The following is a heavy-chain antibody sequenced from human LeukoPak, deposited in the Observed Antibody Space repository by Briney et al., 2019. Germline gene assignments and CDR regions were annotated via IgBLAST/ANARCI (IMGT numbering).Heavy chain of an antibody. J-gene: IGHJ4*02. V-gene: IGHV3-30*02. CDR2: IRYDENTK. Sequence: GGSLRLSCTASGFPFSSYGMQCVRQAPGKGLEWVACIRYDENTKYYADSVKGRFTVSRDNSENTLFLQMNSLRAEDTAVYYCAKENTRDGYRHFHYWGQGTLVTVSS. CDR1: GFPFSSYG. CDR3: AKENTRDGYRHFHY. D-gene: IGHD5-24*01.